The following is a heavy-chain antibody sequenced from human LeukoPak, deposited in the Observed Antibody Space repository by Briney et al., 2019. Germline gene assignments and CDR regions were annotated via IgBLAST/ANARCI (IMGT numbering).Heavy chain of an antibody. Sequence: SETLSLTCTVSGGSISSGDYYWSWIRQPPGKGLEWIGYIYYSGSTYYNPSLKSRVTISVDTSKNQFSLQLNSVTPEDTAVYYCARSPSPYSSGWYFDYWGQGTLVTVSS. CDR2: IYYSGST. J-gene: IGHJ4*02. D-gene: IGHD6-19*01. V-gene: IGHV4-30-4*01. CDR1: GGSISSGDYY. CDR3: ARSPSPYSSGWYFDY.